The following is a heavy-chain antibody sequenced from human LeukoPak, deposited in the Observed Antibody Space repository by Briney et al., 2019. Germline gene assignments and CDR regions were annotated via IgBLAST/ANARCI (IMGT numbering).Heavy chain of an antibody. CDR1: GGSISSSSYY. CDR2: IYYSGST. V-gene: IGHV4-39*01. Sequence: PSETLSLTCTVSGGSISSSSYYWGWIRQPPGKGLEWIGSIYYSGSTYYNPSLKSRVTISVDTSKNQFSLKLSSVTAADTAVYYCARFNFGVVTPKTFDYWGQGTLVTVSS. J-gene: IGHJ4*02. D-gene: IGHD3-3*01. CDR3: ARFNFGVVTPKTFDY.